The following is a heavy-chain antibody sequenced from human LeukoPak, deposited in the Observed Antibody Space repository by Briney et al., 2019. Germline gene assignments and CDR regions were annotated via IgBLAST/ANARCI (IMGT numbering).Heavy chain of an antibody. CDR3: ARRAADNWYFDL. J-gene: IGHJ2*01. CDR1: GGSISSYY. D-gene: IGHD6-13*01. Sequence: SETLSLTCTASGGSISSYYWSWIRQPPGKGLEWIGYIYYSGSTNYNPSLKSRVTISVDTSKNQFSLKLSSVTAADTAVYYCARRAADNWYFDLWGRGTLVTVSS. CDR2: IYYSGST. V-gene: IGHV4-59*01.